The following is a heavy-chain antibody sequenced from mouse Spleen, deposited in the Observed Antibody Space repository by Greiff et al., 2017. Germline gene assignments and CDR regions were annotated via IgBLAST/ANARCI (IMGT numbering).Heavy chain of an antibody. CDR3: ARGGTTVVEGFAY. J-gene: IGHJ3*01. CDR1: GYTFTDYY. CDR2: IFPGSGST. V-gene: IGHV1-75*01. D-gene: IGHD1-1*01. Sequence: QVQLQQPGAELVMPGASVKLSCKASGYTFTDYYINWVKQRPGQGLEWIGWIFPGSGSTYYNEKFKGKATLTVDKSSSTAYMLLSSLTSEDSAVYFCARGGTTVVEGFAYWGQGTLVTVSA.